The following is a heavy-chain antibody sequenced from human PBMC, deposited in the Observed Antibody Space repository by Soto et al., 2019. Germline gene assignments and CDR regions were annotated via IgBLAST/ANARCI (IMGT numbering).Heavy chain of an antibody. CDR2: ISYDGSNK. CDR1: GFTFSSYA. Sequence: GGSLRLSCAASGFTFSSYAMHWVRQAPGKGLEWVAVISYDGSNKYYADSVKGRFTISRDNSKNTLYLQMNSLRAEDTAVYYCARDRTSTSTLRFLEWESGGPLYGMDVWGQGTTVTVSS. J-gene: IGHJ6*02. V-gene: IGHV3-30-3*01. CDR3: ARDRTSTSTLRFLEWESGGPLYGMDV. D-gene: IGHD3-3*01.